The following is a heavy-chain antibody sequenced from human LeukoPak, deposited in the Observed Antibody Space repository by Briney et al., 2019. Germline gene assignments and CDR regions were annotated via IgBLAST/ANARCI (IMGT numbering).Heavy chain of an antibody. CDR2: IYYSGNT. Sequence: SETLSLTCTVSGGSISSYYWSWIRQPPGKGLEWIGYIYYSGNTNYNPSLKSRVTISVDTSKNQFSLKLSSVTAADTAVYYCARAPRGSGINWFDPWGQGTLVTVSS. CDR1: GGSISSYY. J-gene: IGHJ5*02. V-gene: IGHV4-59*01. CDR3: ARAPRGSGINWFDP. D-gene: IGHD3-10*01.